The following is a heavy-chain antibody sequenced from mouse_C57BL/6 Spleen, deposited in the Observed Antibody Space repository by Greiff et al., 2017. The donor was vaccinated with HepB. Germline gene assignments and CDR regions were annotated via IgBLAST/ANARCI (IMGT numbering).Heavy chain of an antibody. J-gene: IGHJ2*01. V-gene: IGHV5-17*01. Sequence: EVQGVESGGGLVKPGGSLKLSCAASGYTFSDYGMHWVRQAPEKGLEWVAYISSGSSTIYYADTLKGRFTISRDNATNTLFLQMTSLRSEDTSMYYGARSGGYYYFDYWGQGTTLTVSS. CDR2: ISSGSSTI. CDR3: ARSGGYYYFDY. CDR1: GYTFSDYG. D-gene: IGHD2-3*01.